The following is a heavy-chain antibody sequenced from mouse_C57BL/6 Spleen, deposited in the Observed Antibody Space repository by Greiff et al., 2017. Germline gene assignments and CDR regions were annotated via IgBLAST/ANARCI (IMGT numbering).Heavy chain of an antibody. J-gene: IGHJ2*01. CDR3: ARWPYYGSSLDY. CDR1: GYAFSSYW. D-gene: IGHD1-1*01. Sequence: QVQLQQSGAELVKPGASVKISCKASGYAFSSYWMNWVKQRPGKGLEWIGQIYPGDGDTNYNGKFKGKATLTADKSSSTAYMQLSSLTSEDSAVYFFARWPYYGSSLDYWGQGTTLTVSS. V-gene: IGHV1-80*01. CDR2: IYPGDGDT.